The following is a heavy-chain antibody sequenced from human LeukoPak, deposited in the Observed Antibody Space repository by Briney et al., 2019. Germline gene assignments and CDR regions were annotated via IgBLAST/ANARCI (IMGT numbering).Heavy chain of an antibody. V-gene: IGHV4-61*01. D-gene: IGHD3-22*01. J-gene: IGHJ4*02. CDR1: GGSVSSDIYY. CDR2: FYYNGNT. CDR3: ARAFWYYDSSGYLGFHFDY. Sequence: SETLSLTCTVSGGSVSSDIYYWTWIRQPPGKGLEWIGYFYYNGNTNYNPSLKSRVTISVDTSKNQFSLKLSSVTAADTAVYYCARAFWYYDSSGYLGFHFDYWGQGTLVTVSS.